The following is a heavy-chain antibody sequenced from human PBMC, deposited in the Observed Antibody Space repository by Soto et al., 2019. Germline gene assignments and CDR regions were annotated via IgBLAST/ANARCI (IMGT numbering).Heavy chain of an antibody. CDR1: GGSISSSNYY. J-gene: IGHJ3*02. CDR3: ARDRHYCGGDCVDAFDI. Sequence: SETLSLTCTVSGGSISSSNYYWGWIRQPPGKGLEWIWSIYCSGRTYYNPSLKSRVTISVDTSKNQLSLKLSSGTAADTAVYYCARDRHYCGGDCVDAFDIWGQGTMVTVSS. D-gene: IGHD2-21*02. V-gene: IGHV4-39*02. CDR2: IYCSGRT.